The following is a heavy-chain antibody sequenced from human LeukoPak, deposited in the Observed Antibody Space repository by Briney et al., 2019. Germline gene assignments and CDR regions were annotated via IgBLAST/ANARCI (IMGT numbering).Heavy chain of an antibody. J-gene: IGHJ4*02. CDR1: GGSISSNNW. V-gene: IGHV4-4*02. CDR2: IYHIGNT. Sequence: PSETLSLTCAVSGGSISSNNWWNWVRQPPGKGLEWIGEIYHIGNTNYNPSLKSRVTISVDKSNNQFSLKLNSVTAADTAVYYCASHGAFYLAYWGQGTLVTVSS. CDR3: ASHGAFYLAY. D-gene: IGHD2/OR15-2a*01.